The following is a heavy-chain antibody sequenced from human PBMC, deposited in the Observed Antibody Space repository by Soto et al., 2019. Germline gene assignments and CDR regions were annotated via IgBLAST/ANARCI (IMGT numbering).Heavy chain of an antibody. CDR1: GGSISSYY. V-gene: IGHV4-59*01. CDR2: IYYSGST. D-gene: IGHD3-10*01. CDR3: ARDRRFGELSYGMDV. J-gene: IGHJ6*02. Sequence: PSETLSLTCTVCGGSISSYYWSWIRQPPGKGLEWIGYIYYSGSTNYNPSLKSRVTISVDTSKNQFSLKLSSVTAADTAVYYCARDRRFGELSYGMDVWGQGTTVTVSS.